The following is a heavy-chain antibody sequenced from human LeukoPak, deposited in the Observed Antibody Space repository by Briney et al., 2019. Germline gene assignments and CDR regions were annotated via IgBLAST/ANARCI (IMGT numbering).Heavy chain of an antibody. J-gene: IGHJ5*02. CDR2: MNPNSGNT. CDR1: GYTFTSYD. CDR3: ARAEYSYGEVWFDP. V-gene: IGHV1-8*01. Sequence: ASVKVSCKASGYTFTSYDINWVRQATGQGLEWMGWMNPNSGNTGYAQKFQGRVTVTRNTSISTAYMELSSLRSEDTAVYYCARAEYSYGEVWFDPWGQGTLVTVSS. D-gene: IGHD5-18*01.